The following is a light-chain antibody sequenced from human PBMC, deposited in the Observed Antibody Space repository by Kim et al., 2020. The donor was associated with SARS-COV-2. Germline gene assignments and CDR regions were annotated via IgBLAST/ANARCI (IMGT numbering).Light chain of an antibody. CDR2: GKN. V-gene: IGLV3-19*01. CDR1: SLRSYY. CDR3: NSRNSNDNVV. J-gene: IGLJ2*01. Sequence: VDLGQTVRITCQGDSLRSYYATGYQQRPEQAPILVIYGKNNRPSGIPDRFSGSSSGNTASLTITGTQAGDEADYYCNSRNSNDNVVFGGGTQLTVL.